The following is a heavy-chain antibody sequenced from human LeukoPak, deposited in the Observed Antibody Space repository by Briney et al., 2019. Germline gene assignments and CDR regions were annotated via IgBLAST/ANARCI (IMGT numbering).Heavy chain of an antibody. Sequence: ASVKVSCKASGYTFTSYGISWVRQAPGQGLEWMGWISAYNGNTNYAQKLQGRVTMTTDTSTSTAYVELRSLRSDDTAVYYCARGLVPAAIPGAFDIWGQGTMVTVSS. CDR2: ISAYNGNT. CDR1: GYTFTSYG. V-gene: IGHV1-18*01. D-gene: IGHD2-2*02. J-gene: IGHJ3*02. CDR3: ARGLVPAAIPGAFDI.